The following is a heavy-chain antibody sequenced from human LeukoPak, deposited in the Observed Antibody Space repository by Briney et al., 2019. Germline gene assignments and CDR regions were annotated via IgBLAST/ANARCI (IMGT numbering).Heavy chain of an antibody. CDR2: ISGSGGTT. CDR3: AKLTLGYCSGGRCFFDY. V-gene: IGHV3-23*01. D-gene: IGHD2-15*01. CDR1: GFTFSNYA. J-gene: IGHJ4*02. Sequence: GGSLRLSCAASGFTFSNYAMSWVRQAPGKGLEWVSGISGSGGTTDYADSVKGRFTISRDNSKNTLYLQMNSLRAEDTAVYYCAKLTLGYCSGGRCFFDYWGQGTLVTVSS.